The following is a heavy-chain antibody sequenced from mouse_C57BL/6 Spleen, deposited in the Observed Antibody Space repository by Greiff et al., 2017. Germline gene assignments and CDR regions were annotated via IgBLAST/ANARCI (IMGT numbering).Heavy chain of an antibody. Sequence: VQLQQPGAELVRPGSSVKLSCKASGYTFTSYWMHWVKQRPIQGLEWIGNIDPSDSETHYNQKFKDKATLTVDKSSSTAYMQLSSLTSEDSAVYYCAGGGRDYVDYWGQGTTLTVSS. CDR1: GYTFTSYW. J-gene: IGHJ2*01. CDR2: IDPSDSET. CDR3: AGGGRDYVDY. V-gene: IGHV1-52*01.